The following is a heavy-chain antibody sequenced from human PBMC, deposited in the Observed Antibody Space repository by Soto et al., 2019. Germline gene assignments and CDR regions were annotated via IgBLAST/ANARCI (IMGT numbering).Heavy chain of an antibody. D-gene: IGHD6-19*01. V-gene: IGHV2-5*02. CDR3: AHVGGLEQWLYRLDH. CDR2: IYWDDDK. Sequence: QITLKESGPSLVKPTQTLTLTCTFSGFSLTTTGVGVVWIRQPPGKALEWLALIYWDDDKHYSPSLRSRLTVTKDTTKTQVVLTLTNVDPADTGRYFCAHVGGLEQWLYRLDHWGQGTLVTVSS. CDR1: GFSLTTTGVG. J-gene: IGHJ4*02.